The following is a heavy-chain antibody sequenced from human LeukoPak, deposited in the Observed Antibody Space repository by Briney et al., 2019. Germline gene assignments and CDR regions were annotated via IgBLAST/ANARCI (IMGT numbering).Heavy chain of an antibody. J-gene: IGHJ2*01. CDR1: GFTFSDYY. CDR2: ISSSGSSI. D-gene: IGHD3-16*02. CDR3: ARDIRRGITFGGVIVIGGWYFDL. Sequence: PGGSLRLSCAASGFTFSDYYMSWIRQAPGKGLEWVSYISSSGSSIYYADSVKGRFTISRDNAKNSLYLQMNSLRAEDTAVHYCARDIRRGITFGGVIVIGGWYFDLWGRGTLVTVSS. V-gene: IGHV3-11*04.